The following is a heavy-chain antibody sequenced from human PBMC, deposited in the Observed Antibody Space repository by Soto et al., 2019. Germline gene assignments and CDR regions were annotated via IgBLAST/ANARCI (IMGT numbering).Heavy chain of an antibody. Sequence: QVQLVQSGAEVKKPGASVKVSCKASGYTFTSYDINWVRQATGQGLEWMGWMNPNSGNTGYAQKFQGRVTMTSNTSISTAYMELSSLRSEDTAVYYCARGLYYGSGSYPTFDIWGQGTMVTVSS. J-gene: IGHJ3*02. CDR1: GYTFTSYD. D-gene: IGHD3-10*01. V-gene: IGHV1-8*01. CDR2: MNPNSGNT. CDR3: ARGLYYGSGSYPTFDI.